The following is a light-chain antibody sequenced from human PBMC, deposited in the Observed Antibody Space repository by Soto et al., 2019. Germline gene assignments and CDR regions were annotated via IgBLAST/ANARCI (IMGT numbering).Light chain of an antibody. CDR1: QGISSY. J-gene: IGKJ1*01. CDR3: QHYNSYSEA. Sequence: PSSLSASVGDRVTITCRASQGISSYLAWYQQKPGKAPKLLIYAASTLQSGVPSRFSGSGSGTDFTLTISRLKPEDFATYYCQHYNSYSEAFGQGTKVDIK. CDR2: AAS. V-gene: IGKV1-9*01.